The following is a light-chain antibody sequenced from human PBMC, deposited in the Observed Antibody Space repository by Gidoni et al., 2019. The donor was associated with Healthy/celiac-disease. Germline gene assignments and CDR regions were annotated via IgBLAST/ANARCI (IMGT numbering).Light chain of an antibody. J-gene: IGLJ3*02. V-gene: IGLV1-40*01. CDR3: QSYDSSLSGWV. CDR2: GNS. CDR1: SSNIGAGYD. Sequence: QSVLTQPPSVSGAPGKRVTISCTGCSSNIGAGYDVHWYQQLPGTAPKLLIYGNSNRPSGVPDRFSGSKSGTSASLAITGLQAEDEADYYCQSYDSSLSGWVFGGGTKLTVL.